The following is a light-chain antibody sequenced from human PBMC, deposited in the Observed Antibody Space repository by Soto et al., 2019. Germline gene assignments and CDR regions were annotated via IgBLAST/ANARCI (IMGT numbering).Light chain of an antibody. CDR2: DAS. CDR1: QSVSSY. J-gene: IGKJ3*01. V-gene: IGKV3-11*01. Sequence: EIVLTQSPATLSLSPGERATLSCRASQSVSSYLAWYQQKPGQAPRLLIYDASNRATGIPARFSGIGSATDFTLTISRLEPEDFAVYYCQQRSNWPPGVTFGPGTKVDIK. CDR3: QQRSNWPPGVT.